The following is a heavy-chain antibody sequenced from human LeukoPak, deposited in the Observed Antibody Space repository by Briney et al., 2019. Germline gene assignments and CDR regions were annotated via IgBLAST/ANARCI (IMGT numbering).Heavy chain of an antibody. CDR2: MNPNSGNT. Sequence: ASVKVSCKASGYTLTSYDINWVRQATGQGLEWMGWMNPNSGNTGYAQKFQGRVTMTRNTSISTAYMELSSLRSEDTAVYYCARFYGSGSYYKLDAFDIWGQGTMVTVSS. J-gene: IGHJ3*02. CDR1: GYTLTSYD. V-gene: IGHV1-8*01. D-gene: IGHD3-10*01. CDR3: ARFYGSGSYYKLDAFDI.